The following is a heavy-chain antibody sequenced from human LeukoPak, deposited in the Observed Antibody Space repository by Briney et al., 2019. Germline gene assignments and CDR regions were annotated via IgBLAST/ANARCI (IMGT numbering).Heavy chain of an antibody. D-gene: IGHD6-19*01. Sequence: SETLSLTCTVSGGAISSSNYYWVWIRQPPGKGLEWIATIYYSGSTYYNSSLKSRVTISVDTSKNQFSLKLSSVTAADTAVYYCARRSDHITVAGLDYWGQGTLVTVSS. CDR2: IYYSGST. J-gene: IGHJ4*02. CDR3: ARRSDHITVAGLDY. V-gene: IGHV4-39*01. CDR1: GGAISSSNYY.